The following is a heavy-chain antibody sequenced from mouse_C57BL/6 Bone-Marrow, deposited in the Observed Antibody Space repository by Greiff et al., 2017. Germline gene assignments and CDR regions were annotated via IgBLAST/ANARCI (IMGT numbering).Heavy chain of an antibody. Sequence: EVMLVESGGGLVQPGGSLKLSCAASGFTFSDYYMYWVRQTPEKRLEWVAYISNGGGSTYYPDTVKGRFTISSNNAKNTLYLQMNRLKSEDTAMYYCARHPAYYYDSSCAMDYWGQGTSVTVSS. CDR2: ISNGGGST. D-gene: IGHD1-1*01. CDR3: ARHPAYYYDSSCAMDY. V-gene: IGHV5-12*01. J-gene: IGHJ4*01. CDR1: GFTFSDYY.